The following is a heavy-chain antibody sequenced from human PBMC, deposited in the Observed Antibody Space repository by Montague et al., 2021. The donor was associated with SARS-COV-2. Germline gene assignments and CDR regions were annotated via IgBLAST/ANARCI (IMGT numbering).Heavy chain of an antibody. D-gene: IGHD3-22*01. CDR3: ARDGTYYYDSSGYLGRGVGAFDI. CDR1: GFTFDDYG. V-gene: IGHV3-20*04. CDR2: INWNGGST. Sequence: SLRLSCAASGFTFDDYGMSWVRQAPGKRLEWVSGINWNGGSTGYADSVKGRFTISRDNAKNSLYLQMNSLRAEDTALYYCARDGTYYYDSSGYLGRGVGAFDIWGQGTMVTVSS. J-gene: IGHJ3*02.